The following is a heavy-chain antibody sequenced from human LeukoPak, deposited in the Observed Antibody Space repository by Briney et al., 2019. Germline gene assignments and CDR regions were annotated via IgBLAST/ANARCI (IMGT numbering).Heavy chain of an antibody. CDR2: IYYSGNT. D-gene: IGHD3-16*02. J-gene: IGHJ4*02. CDR1: GVSISSSNSY. CDR3: ARDSVTIVWGSYRYTEPVLDY. V-gene: IGHV4-39*02. Sequence: PSETLSLTCTVSGVSISSSNSYWGWIRQPPGKGLEWIGSIYYSGNTYYNASLKSQVSISIDTSKNQFSLRLTSVTAADTAVYYCARDSVTIVWGSYRYTEPVLDYWGQGTLVTVSS.